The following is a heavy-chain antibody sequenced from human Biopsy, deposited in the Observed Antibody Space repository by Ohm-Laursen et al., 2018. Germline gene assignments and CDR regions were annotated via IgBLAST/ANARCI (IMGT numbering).Heavy chain of an antibody. CDR3: ARTPRDSFWSGSYKRGLWFDP. Sequence: GTLSLTCRVSGGSIISYYWTWIRQPPGKGLAWIGHVYNGGITNYNPSLKSRVTISKVTSKNQFSLQVNSVTAADTAVYYCARTPRDSFWSGSYKRGLWFDPWGQGTLVIVSS. V-gene: IGHV4-59*01. CDR2: VYNGGIT. J-gene: IGHJ5*02. CDR1: GGSIISYY. D-gene: IGHD3-3*01.